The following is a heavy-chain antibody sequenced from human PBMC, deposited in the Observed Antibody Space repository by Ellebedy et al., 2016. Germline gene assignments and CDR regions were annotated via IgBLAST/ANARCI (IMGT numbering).Heavy chain of an antibody. J-gene: IGHJ4*02. CDR2: IVFSGTAE. CDR3: ARDGREWSRDC. CDR1: GFTVSSNY. Sequence: GGSLRLSXAASGFTVSSNYMTWVRQAPGKGLEWVATIVFSGTAEYYADSEKGRFIVSRDNTKNSLFLQMNSLEVEDTAVYYCARDGREWSRDCWGQGTLVTVSS. D-gene: IGHD3-3*01. V-gene: IGHV3-21*01.